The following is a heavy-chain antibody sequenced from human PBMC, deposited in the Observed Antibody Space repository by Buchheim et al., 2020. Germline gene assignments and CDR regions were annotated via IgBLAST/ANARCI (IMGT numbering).Heavy chain of an antibody. CDR1: GYSFTNHW. Sequence: EVQLVQSGAEVKKPGESLKISCKGSGYSFTNHWIGWVRQMPGKGLEWMGIIYPGDSDTRYSPSFRGQVIIQADKSISTAYLQWSSLKASDTAMYYCARGVGYCSNGICYIFDVWGQGTT. V-gene: IGHV5-51*01. CDR3: ARGVGYCSNGICYIFDV. CDR2: IYPGDSDT. D-gene: IGHD2-8*01. J-gene: IGHJ6*02.